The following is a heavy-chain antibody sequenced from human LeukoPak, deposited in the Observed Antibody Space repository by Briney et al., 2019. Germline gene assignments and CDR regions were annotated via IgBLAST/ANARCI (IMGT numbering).Heavy chain of an antibody. V-gene: IGHV3-21*01. J-gene: IGHJ4*02. CDR3: GHCTTTSCYAGGH. D-gene: IGHD2-2*01. CDR1: GFTFSSYS. CDR2: ISSSSTYI. Sequence: GGSLRLSCAASGFTFSSYSMNWVRQAPGKGLEWVSPISSSSTYIYYADLVKGRFTISRDNAKNSLYLQMNSLSAEDTAVYYCGHCTTTSCYAGGHWGQGTLVTVSS.